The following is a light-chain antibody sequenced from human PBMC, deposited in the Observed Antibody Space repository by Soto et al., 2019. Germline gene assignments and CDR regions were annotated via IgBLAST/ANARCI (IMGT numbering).Light chain of an antibody. J-gene: IGKJ4*01. CDR2: GAS. Sequence: IVLTQSPGTLSLSLGERATLSCRASQSVSSSYLAWYQQKPGQAPRLLIYGASSRATGIPDRFSGSGSGTDFTLTISRLEPEDFAVYYCQQYGSSPLTFRGGTKVDIK. V-gene: IGKV3-20*01. CDR1: QSVSSSY. CDR3: QQYGSSPLT.